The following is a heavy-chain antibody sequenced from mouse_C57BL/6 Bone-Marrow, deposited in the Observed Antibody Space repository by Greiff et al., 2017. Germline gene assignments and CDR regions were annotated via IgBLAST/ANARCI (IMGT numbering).Heavy chain of an antibody. V-gene: IGHV1-53*01. J-gene: IGHJ4*01. D-gene: IGHD2-13*01. CDR3: ARSRGDYAYCYAMDY. CDR1: GYTFTSYW. CDR2: INPSNGGT. Sequence: QVQLQQPGTELVKPGASVTLSCKASGYTFTSYWMHWVKQRPGQGLEWIGNINPSNGGTNYNEKFKSKATLTVDKSSSTTYMQLSCLTTENSAVYYRARSRGDYAYCYAMDYWGQGTSVTVSS.